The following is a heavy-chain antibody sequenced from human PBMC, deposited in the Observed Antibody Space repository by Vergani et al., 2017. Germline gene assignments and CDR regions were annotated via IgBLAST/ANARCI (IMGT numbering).Heavy chain of an antibody. CDR3: ARDWSITGLGVPLDV. CDR2: IYYTGST. V-gene: IGHV4-30-4*01. J-gene: IGHJ6*04. CDR1: GGSINNGDYY. Sequence: QVQLQESGPGLVKPSQTLSLTCTVSGGSINNGDYYWSWIRQPPGKGLEWIGYIYYTGSTYYNPSLKSRVTISDDTSKNQFSLKLSSVTAADTAGYYCARDWSITGLGVPLDVWGEGTTVSVYS. D-gene: IGHD3-3*01.